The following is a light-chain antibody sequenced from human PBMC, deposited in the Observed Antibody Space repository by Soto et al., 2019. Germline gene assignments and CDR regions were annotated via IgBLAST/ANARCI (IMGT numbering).Light chain of an antibody. V-gene: IGKV3-11*01. CDR1: QSFGGL. CDR3: RQRHMWPIT. Sequence: PATLSVSPGERATLACRVSQSFGGLLAWYQQKPGQAPRLLIYDAYNRATGIPPRFSGSGSGTDFTLTISSLEPEDSAVYYCRQRHMWPITFGQGTRLEI. CDR2: DAY. J-gene: IGKJ5*01.